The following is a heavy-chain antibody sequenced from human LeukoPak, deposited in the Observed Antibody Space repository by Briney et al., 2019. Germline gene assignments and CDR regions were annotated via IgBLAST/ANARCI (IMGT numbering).Heavy chain of an antibody. J-gene: IGHJ4*02. CDR1: GGSISSYY. Sequence: SETLSLTCTVSGGSISSYYRSWIRQPAGKGLEWIGRIYTSGSTNYNPSLKSRVTMSVDTSKNQFSLKLSSVTAADTAVYYCARGGIAAAPFDYWGQGTLVTVSS. CDR3: ARGGIAAAPFDY. V-gene: IGHV4-4*07. D-gene: IGHD6-13*01. CDR2: IYTSGST.